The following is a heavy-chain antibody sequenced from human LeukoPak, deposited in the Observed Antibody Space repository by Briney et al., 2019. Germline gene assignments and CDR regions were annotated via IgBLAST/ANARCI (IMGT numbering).Heavy chain of an antibody. CDR1: GFTLSSYE. J-gene: IGHJ4*02. CDR3: AGEGGGSNYA. D-gene: IGHD1-26*01. Sequence: GGSLRLSCAASGFTLSSYEMNWVRQAPGKGLEWVSYISSSGNTIYYADSVKGRFTISRDNAKNSLYLQMNSLRVEDTAVYYCAGEGGGSNYAGGQGTLVTVSS. CDR2: ISSSGNTI. V-gene: IGHV3-48*03.